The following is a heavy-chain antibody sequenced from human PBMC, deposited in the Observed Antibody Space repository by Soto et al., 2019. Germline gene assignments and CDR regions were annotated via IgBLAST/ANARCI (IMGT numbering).Heavy chain of an antibody. CDR1: GYAFAGYG. CDR2: ISAHNGNT. CDR3: ANALGLYYFDY. D-gene: IGHD2-8*01. Sequence: ASVKVSCKTSGYAFAGYGISWVRQAPGQGLEWMGWISAHNGNTNYAQKLQGRVTMTTDTSTSTAYMELRSLRSDDTAIYYCANALGLYYFDYWGQGTLVTVSS. J-gene: IGHJ4*02. V-gene: IGHV1-18*01.